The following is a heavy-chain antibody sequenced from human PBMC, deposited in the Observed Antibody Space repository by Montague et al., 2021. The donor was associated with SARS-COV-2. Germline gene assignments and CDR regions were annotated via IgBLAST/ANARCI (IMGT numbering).Heavy chain of an antibody. CDR2: ISWNSGSI. J-gene: IGHJ3*02. V-gene: IGHV3-9*01. Sequence: SLRLSCAASGFTFDDYAMHWVRQAPGKGLEWVSGISWNSGSIGYADSVKGRFTISRDNAKNSLYLQMNSLRAEDTALYYCAKFPQRNYDILIDDAFDIWGQGTMVTASS. CDR1: GFTFDDYA. CDR3: AKFPQRNYDILIDDAFDI. D-gene: IGHD3-9*01.